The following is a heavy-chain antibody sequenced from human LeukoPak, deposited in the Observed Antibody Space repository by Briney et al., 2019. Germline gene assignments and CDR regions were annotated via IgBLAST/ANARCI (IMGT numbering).Heavy chain of an antibody. Sequence: PSETLSLTCTVSGSSISSGSYYWSWIRQPAGKGLEWIGRIYTSGSTNYNPSLKSRVTISVDTSKNQFSLKLSSVTAADTAVYYCASTITVTTDYWGQGTLVTVSS. J-gene: IGHJ4*02. D-gene: IGHD4-17*01. CDR2: IYTSGST. CDR3: ASTITVTTDY. CDR1: GSSISSGSYY. V-gene: IGHV4-61*02.